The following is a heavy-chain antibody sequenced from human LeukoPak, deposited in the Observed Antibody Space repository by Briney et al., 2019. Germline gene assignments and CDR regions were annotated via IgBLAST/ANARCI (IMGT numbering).Heavy chain of an antibody. J-gene: IGHJ4*02. Sequence: PGASLRRSRAASGFTFSNYAMRWVRQAPGKGLEWVSAIVGSGSNTYYADSVKGRFTISRDNPKNTLYLQMNSLRADDTAVYYCAMWGDYDILTGYYDSDYWGQGTLVTVSS. V-gene: IGHV3-23*01. CDR2: IVGSGSNT. D-gene: IGHD3-9*01. CDR3: AMWGDYDILTGYYDSDY. CDR1: GFTFSNYA.